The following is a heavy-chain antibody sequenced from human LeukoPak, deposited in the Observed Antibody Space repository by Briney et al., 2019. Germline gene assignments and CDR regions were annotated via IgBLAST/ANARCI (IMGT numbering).Heavy chain of an antibody. CDR2: ISYSGGP. D-gene: IGHD1-1*01. CDR3: AGLETSGYLGY. J-gene: IGHJ4*02. CDR1: GGFISSYY. V-gene: IGHV4-59*08. Sequence: PSETLSLTCTVSGGFISSYYWSWIRQPPGKGLEWIGYISYSGGPKYNPSLKSRVAMSVDTSRGQFSLKLNSVTAADTAVYYCAGLETSGYLGYWGQGTLVTVSS.